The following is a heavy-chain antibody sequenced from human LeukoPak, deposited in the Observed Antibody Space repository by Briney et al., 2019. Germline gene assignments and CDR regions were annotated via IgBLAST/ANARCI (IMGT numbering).Heavy chain of an antibody. CDR2: ITTSGPI. J-gene: IGHJ4*02. D-gene: IGHD3-22*01. CDR1: GFTFSSYG. V-gene: IGHV3-48*02. CDR3: ARNQGSGYSQSRFDY. Sequence: GGSLRLSCAASGFTFSSYGMSWVRQAPGKGLEWVSYITTSGPIYYADSVKGRFTISRDNDKSSLCLQMNSLRDEDTAVYYCARNQGSGYSQSRFDYWGQGTLVTVSS.